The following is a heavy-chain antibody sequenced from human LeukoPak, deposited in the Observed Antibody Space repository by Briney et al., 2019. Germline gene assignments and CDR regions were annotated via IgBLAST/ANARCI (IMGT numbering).Heavy chain of an antibody. V-gene: IGHV5-51*01. CDR2: IHPADSDA. D-gene: IGHD6-13*01. Sequence: GESLKISCKATGYSFTDYLIAWVRQMPGKGLEWMGIIHPADSDARYSPSFQGQVTISADKSISTAYLQWSSLKASDTAMYYCARRIAAAGAPYGMDVWGQGTTVTVSS. J-gene: IGHJ6*02. CDR1: GYSFTDYL. CDR3: ARRIAAAGAPYGMDV.